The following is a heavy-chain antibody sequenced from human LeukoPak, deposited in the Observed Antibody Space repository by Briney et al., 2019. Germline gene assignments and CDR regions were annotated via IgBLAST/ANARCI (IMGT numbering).Heavy chain of an antibody. CDR1: GGSISSYY. CDR3: ARAYYYDSSGYALRE. CDR2: IYTSGST. V-gene: IGHV4-4*07. J-gene: IGHJ4*02. D-gene: IGHD3-22*01. Sequence: SETLSLTCTVSGGSISSYYWSWIRQPAGKGLEWLGRIYTSGSTNYNPSRKSRVTMSVDKSKNHFSLNLGSVTAADTAVYSAARAYYYDSSGYALREWGQGTLVTVSS.